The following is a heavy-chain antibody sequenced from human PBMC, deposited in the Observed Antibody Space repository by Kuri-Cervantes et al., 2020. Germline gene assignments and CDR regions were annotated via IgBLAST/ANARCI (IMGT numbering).Heavy chain of an antibody. Sequence: GGSLRLSCAASGFTFSSYGMHWVRQAPGKGLEWVSAISGSGGSTYYADSVKGRFTISRDNSKNTLYLQMNSLRAEDTAVYYCAKDGADGSGYSAGFDYWGQGTLVTVSS. V-gene: IGHV3-23*01. CDR2: ISGSGGST. D-gene: IGHD3-22*01. CDR1: GFTFSSYG. CDR3: AKDGADGSGYSAGFDY. J-gene: IGHJ4*02.